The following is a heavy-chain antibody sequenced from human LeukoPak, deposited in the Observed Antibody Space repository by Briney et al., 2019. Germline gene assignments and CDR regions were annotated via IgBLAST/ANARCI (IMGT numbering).Heavy chain of an antibody. J-gene: IGHJ4*02. D-gene: IGHD1-26*01. V-gene: IGHV1-24*01. CDR3: ATRRGVGATWLH. CDR2: SDPEDGET. CDR1: GYTLTDLS. Sequence: GASVKVSCKVSGYTLTDLSMHWVRQAPGKGLEWMGGSDPEDGETIYAQKFQGRVTMTEDTSTDTAYMELSSLRSEDTAVYYCATRRGVGATWLHWGQGTLVTVSS.